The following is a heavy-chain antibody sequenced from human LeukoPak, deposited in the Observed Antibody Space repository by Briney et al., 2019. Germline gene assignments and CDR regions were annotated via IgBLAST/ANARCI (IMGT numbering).Heavy chain of an antibody. CDR2: INPNTGDT. CDR1: RYTFTGSY. J-gene: IGHJ4*02. D-gene: IGHD3-10*01. CDR3: SRYYRYFDY. Sequence: GASVTVSCKASRYTFTGSYMHWVRQAPGQGLEWMGWINPNTGDTNYAQKFQGRVTMTRDTSISTAYMGLSGLRSDDTAVYYCSRYYRYFDYWGQGTLVTVSS. V-gene: IGHV1-2*02.